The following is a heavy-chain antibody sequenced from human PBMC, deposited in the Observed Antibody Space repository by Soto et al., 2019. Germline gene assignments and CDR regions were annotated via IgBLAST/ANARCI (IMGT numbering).Heavy chain of an antibody. CDR1: GLTFTSSS. Sequence: ASVKVSCNASGLTFTSSSVHSVRQARGQGLEWMGWINPNSGGTNYAQKFQGWVTMTRDTSISTAYMELSRLRSDDTAVYYCARDRTRAGTNYYYYYYMDVWGKGTTVTVSS. CDR3: ARDRTRAGTNYYYYYYMDV. J-gene: IGHJ6*03. V-gene: IGHV1-2*04. CDR2: INPNSGGT. D-gene: IGHD1-1*01.